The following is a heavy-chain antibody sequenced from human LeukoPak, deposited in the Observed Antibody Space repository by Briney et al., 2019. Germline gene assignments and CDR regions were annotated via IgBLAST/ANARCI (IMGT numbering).Heavy chain of an antibody. V-gene: IGHV1-46*01. CDR1: GYTFTRYF. Sequence: ASVKVSCKASGYTFTRYFIHWVRQAPGHGLEWVGIINPSGGGTNYAQKFQGRVTMTRDTSTSTFYMELSSLKSEDTAVYYCARGLGIAEYNFDYWGQGTLVTVSS. CDR3: ARGLGIAEYNFDY. D-gene: IGHD6-13*01. CDR2: INPSGGGT. J-gene: IGHJ4*02.